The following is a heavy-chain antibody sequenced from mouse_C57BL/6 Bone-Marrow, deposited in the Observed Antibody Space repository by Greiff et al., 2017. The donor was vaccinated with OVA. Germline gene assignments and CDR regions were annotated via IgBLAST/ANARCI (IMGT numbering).Heavy chain of an antibody. CDR1: GYTFTSYG. CDR3: ARHGSGYAY. CDR2: IYPRSGNT. J-gene: IGHJ3*01. V-gene: IGHV1-81*01. D-gene: IGHD3-2*02. Sequence: VKLMESGAELARPGASVKLSCKASGYTFTSYGISWVKQRTGQGLEWIGEIYPRSGNTYYNEKFKGKATLTADKSSSTAYMELRSLTSEDSAVYFCARHGSGYAYWGQGTLVTVSA.